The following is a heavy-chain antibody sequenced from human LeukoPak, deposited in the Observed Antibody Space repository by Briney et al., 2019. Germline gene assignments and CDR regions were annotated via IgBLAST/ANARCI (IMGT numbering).Heavy chain of an antibody. CDR1: GFSVSSNY. Sequence: GGSLRLSCAASGFSVSSNYMSWVRQAPGKGLEWISVLYSGGSTNYADSVKGRFTTSRDDSKNTLYLQMNSLRAEDTAVYFRARETSAYWGQGTLVTVSS. V-gene: IGHV3-53*01. J-gene: IGHJ4*02. CDR2: LYSGGST. CDR3: ARETSAY.